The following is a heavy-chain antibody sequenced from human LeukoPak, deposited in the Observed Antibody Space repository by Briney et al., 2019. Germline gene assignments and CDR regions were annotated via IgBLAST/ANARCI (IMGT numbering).Heavy chain of an antibody. V-gene: IGHV4-31*03. CDR3: ASLAAAGYNFDY. Sequence: SQTLSLTCTVSGGSISSGGYYWSWIRQHPGKGLEWIGYIYYSGSTYYNPSLKSRVTISVDTSKNQFFLKLSSVTAADTAVYYCASLAAAGYNFDYWGQGTLVTVSS. CDR2: IYYSGST. CDR1: GGSISSGGYY. J-gene: IGHJ4*02. D-gene: IGHD6-13*01.